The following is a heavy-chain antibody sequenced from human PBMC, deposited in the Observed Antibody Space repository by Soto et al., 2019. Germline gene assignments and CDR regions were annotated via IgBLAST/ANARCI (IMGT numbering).Heavy chain of an antibody. CDR1: GFTFKSHG. Sequence: QVQLVESGGGVVQPGRSLRLSCAASGFTFKSHGMHWVRQAPGKGLEWISWISYDDSFEYYADSVKGRFTISRDSSKDILYLQLSSLRTEDTAVYYCVKGLDRMLGGEVLDYWGQGTVVTVSS. CDR2: ISYDDSFE. D-gene: IGHD3-10*01. V-gene: IGHV3-30*03. CDR3: VKGLDRMLGGEVLDY. J-gene: IGHJ4*02.